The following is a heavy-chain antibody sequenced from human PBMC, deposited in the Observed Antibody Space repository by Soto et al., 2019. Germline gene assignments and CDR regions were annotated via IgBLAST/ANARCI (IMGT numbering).Heavy chain of an antibody. CDR1: GDSVSSNSAA. J-gene: IGHJ5*02. CDR2: TYYRSKWYN. CDR3: ARGRAAGRGDWLEP. D-gene: IGHD6-13*01. V-gene: IGHV6-1*01. Sequence: SQTLSLTCDISGDSVSSNSAAWNWISQSPSRGLEWLGRTYYRSKWYNDYAVSVRGRITINPDTSKNQFSLQLKSVTPDDTAVYYCARGRAAGRGDWLEPWGQGTQVTVSS.